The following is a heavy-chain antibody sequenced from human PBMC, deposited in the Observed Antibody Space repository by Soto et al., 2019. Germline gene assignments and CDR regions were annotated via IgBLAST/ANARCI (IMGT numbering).Heavy chain of an antibody. CDR1: GGSISSSNW. D-gene: IGHD3-10*01. CDR3: ARGEGGTMVRGGAAFDI. Sequence: QVQLQESGPGLVKPSGTLSLTCAVSGGSISSSNWWSWVRQPPGKGLEWIGEIYHSGSTNYNPSLKSRVTISVDKSNNQFSLKLSSVTAADTAVYYCARGEGGTMVRGGAAFDIWGQGTMVTVSS. J-gene: IGHJ3*02. CDR2: IYHSGST. V-gene: IGHV4-4*02.